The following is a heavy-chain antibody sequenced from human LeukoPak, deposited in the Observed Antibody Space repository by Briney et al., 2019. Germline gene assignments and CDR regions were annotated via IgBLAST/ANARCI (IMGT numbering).Heavy chain of an antibody. CDR3: VKGYDFWSGYYLN. CDR2: ISGSGGST. CDR1: GFTFSSYA. Sequence: SGGSLRLSCAASGFTFSSYAMSWVRQAPGKGLEWVSAISGSGGSTYYADSVKGRFTIARDNSKNTLYLQMNSLRAEDTAVYYCVKGYDFWSGYYLNWGQGTLVTVSS. D-gene: IGHD3-3*01. J-gene: IGHJ4*02. V-gene: IGHV3-23*01.